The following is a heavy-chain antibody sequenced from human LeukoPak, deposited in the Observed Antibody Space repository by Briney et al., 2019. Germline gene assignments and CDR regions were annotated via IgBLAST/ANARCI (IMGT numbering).Heavy chain of an antibody. V-gene: IGHV3-7*05. CDR1: GFTFSSCW. J-gene: IGHJ4*02. CDR3: ARDRGGRGSTVVTPFDY. Sequence: PGGSLRLSCAASGFTFSSCWMSWVRQAPGKGLEWVANIKQDGSEKYYVDSVKGRFTISRDNAKNSPYLQMNSLRAEDTAVYYCARDRGGRGSTVVTPFDYWGQGTLVTVSS. D-gene: IGHD4-23*01. CDR2: IKQDGSEK.